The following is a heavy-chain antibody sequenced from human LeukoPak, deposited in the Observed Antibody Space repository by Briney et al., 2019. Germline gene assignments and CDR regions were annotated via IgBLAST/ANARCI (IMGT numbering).Heavy chain of an antibody. CDR3: ARVVVRGGSYNYYYYGMDV. CDR1: GGSISSSNW. Sequence: PTGTLSLTCAVSGGSISSSNWWSWVRQPPGKGLEWIGEIYHSGSTNYNPSLKSRVTISVDTSKNQFSLKLSSVTAADTAVYYCARVVVRGGSYNYYYYGMDVWGQGTTVTVSS. V-gene: IGHV4-4*02. D-gene: IGHD1-26*01. CDR2: IYHSGST. J-gene: IGHJ6*02.